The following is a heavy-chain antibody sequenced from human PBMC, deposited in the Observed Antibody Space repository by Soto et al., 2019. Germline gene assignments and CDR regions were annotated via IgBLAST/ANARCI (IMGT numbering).Heavy chain of an antibody. CDR3: ARAEDSGWYFDY. V-gene: IGHV4-31*03. Sequence: QVQLQESGPGLVKPSQTLSLTCTVSGGSISSGGYYWSWIRQHPGKGLEWIGYIYYSGSTYYNPSLKSRVTISVDSSKNQFSLKLSSVTAADTAVYYRARAEDSGWYFDYWGQGTLVTVSS. D-gene: IGHD5-12*01. CDR1: GGSISSGGYY. J-gene: IGHJ4*02. CDR2: IYYSGST.